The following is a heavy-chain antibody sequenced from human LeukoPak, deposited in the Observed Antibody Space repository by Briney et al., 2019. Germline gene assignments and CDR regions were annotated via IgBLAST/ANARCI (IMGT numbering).Heavy chain of an antibody. CDR1: GGSFSGYY. Sequence: SETLSLTCAVYGGSFSGYYWSWIRQPPGKGLEWIGEINHSGSTNYNPSLKSRVTISVDTSKNQFSLKLSSVTAADTAVYYCARGGRSWTLRYNWFDPWGQGTLVTVSS. J-gene: IGHJ5*02. D-gene: IGHD6-13*01. V-gene: IGHV4-34*01. CDR3: ARGGRSWTLRYNWFDP. CDR2: INHSGST.